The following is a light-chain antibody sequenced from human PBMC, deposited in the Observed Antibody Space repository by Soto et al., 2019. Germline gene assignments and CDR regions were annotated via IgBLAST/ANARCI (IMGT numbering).Light chain of an antibody. J-gene: IGKJ2*01. CDR3: MQTLQTPLT. V-gene: IGKV2-28*01. Sequence: DIVMTQSPLSLPVTPGEPASISCRSSQSLLHSKAYNYLDWYLQKPGQSPQLLIYLGSNRASGVPDRFSGSGSCTDFTLKISRVEAEDVGVYYCMQTLQTPLTFGQGTKLEIK. CDR1: QSLLHSKAYNY. CDR2: LGS.